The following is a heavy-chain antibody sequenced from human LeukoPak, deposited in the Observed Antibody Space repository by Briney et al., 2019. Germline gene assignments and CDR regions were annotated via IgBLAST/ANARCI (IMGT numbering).Heavy chain of an antibody. J-gene: IGHJ4*02. CDR2: IYYSGST. V-gene: IGHV4-39*02. D-gene: IGHD5-24*01. CDR3: AREIGSRNGYNL. Sequence: PSGTLSLTCTVSGGSISSSSYYWGWIRQPPGKGLEWIGSIYYSGSTHYNPSLKSRATISVDTSKNQFSLKLSSVTAADTAVYYCAREIGSRNGYNLWGQGTLVTVSS. CDR1: GGSISSSSYY.